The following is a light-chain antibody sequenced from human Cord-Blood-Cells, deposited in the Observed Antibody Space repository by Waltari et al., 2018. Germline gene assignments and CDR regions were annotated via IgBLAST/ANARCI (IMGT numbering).Light chain of an antibody. CDR1: SSHIGSNT. Sequence: QSVLTQPPSASGTPGQRVTISSSGSSSHIGSNTVNWYQQLPGTAPKLLIYSNNQRPSGVPDRFSGSKSGTSASLAISGLQSEDEADYYCAAWDDSLNGRVFGGGTKLTVL. V-gene: IGLV1-44*01. CDR2: SNN. CDR3: AAWDDSLNGRV. J-gene: IGLJ3*02.